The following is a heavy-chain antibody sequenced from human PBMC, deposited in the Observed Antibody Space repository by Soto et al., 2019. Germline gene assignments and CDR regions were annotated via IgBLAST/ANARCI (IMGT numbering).Heavy chain of an antibody. J-gene: IGHJ6*03. CDR3: ARGRSTSRTLYYYMDV. CDR2: ISSSGSTI. CDR1: GFTFSDYY. D-gene: IGHD2-2*01. Sequence: GGSLRLSCAASGFTFSDYYMSWIRQAPGKGLEWVSYISSSGSTIYYADSVKGRFTISRDNAKNSLYLQMNSLRAEDTAVYYCARGRSTSRTLYYYMDVWGKGTTVTVSS. V-gene: IGHV3-11*01.